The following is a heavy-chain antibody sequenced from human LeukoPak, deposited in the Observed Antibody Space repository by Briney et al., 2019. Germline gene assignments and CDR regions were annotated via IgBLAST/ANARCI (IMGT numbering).Heavy chain of an antibody. Sequence: SETLSLTCTVSGGSISSSSYYWGWISQPPGKGLEWIGSIYYSGSTYYNPSLKSRVTISVDTSKNQFSLRLSSVTAADTAVYYCARERVATSTGYYYYYYMDVWGKGTTVTVSS. CDR1: GGSISSSSYY. CDR3: ARERVATSTGYYYYYYMDV. V-gene: IGHV4-39*07. D-gene: IGHD5-24*01. CDR2: IYYSGST. J-gene: IGHJ6*03.